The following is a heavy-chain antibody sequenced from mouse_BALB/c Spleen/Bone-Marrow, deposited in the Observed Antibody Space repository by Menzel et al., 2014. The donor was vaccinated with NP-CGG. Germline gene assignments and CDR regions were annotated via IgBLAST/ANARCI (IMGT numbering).Heavy chain of an antibody. CDR3: ARRANYWYFDV. Sequence: VKLVESGPELVKPGALVKISCKASGYTFTSYDINWVKQGPGQGLEWIGWIYPGDGSTKYNEKFKGKATLTADNSSSTAYMQLSSLTSENSAVYFCARRANYWYFDVWGAGTTVTVSS. J-gene: IGHJ1*01. D-gene: IGHD3-3*01. V-gene: IGHV1S56*01. CDR2: IYPGDGST. CDR1: GYTFTSYD.